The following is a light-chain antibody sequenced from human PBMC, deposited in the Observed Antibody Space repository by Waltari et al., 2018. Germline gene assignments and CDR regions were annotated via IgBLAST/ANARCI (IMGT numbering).Light chain of an antibody. V-gene: IGKV3-15*01. CDR3: QQYNNWPRT. CDR1: RNVNSN. CDR2: GAS. J-gene: IGKJ1*01. Sequence: EIVMTQSPATLSVSPGERATLSCRASRNVNSNLAWYQQKPGQAPRLLIYGASNRATGFTARFSGSGSGTDFTLTINSLQSEDFAVYYCQQYNNWPRTFGQGP.